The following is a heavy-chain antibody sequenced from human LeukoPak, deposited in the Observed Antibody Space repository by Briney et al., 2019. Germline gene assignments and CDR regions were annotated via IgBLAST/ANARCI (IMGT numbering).Heavy chain of an antibody. Sequence: PGGSLRLSCAASGFTFGTYAMSWVRQAPGKGLELVSTISGSGSNTYYADSVKGRFTISRDNSNSTLYLQMSSLTAEDTAVYYCATHRSNGPAAMNYWGQGILVTVSS. J-gene: IGHJ4*02. CDR2: ISGSGSNT. V-gene: IGHV3-23*01. CDR3: ATHRSNGPAAMNY. D-gene: IGHD2-2*01. CDR1: GFTFGTYA.